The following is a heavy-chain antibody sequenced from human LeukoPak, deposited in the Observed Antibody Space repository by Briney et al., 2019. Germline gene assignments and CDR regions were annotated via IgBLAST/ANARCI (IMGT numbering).Heavy chain of an antibody. D-gene: IGHD3-10*01. Sequence: GGSLRLSCAASGFTFSNYWMTWVRQAPGKGLEWVANIKHDGGEKYYVDSVKGRFTISRDDAKNSLYLQMDSLTVEDTAVYYCARIHLFLDRGLIRGVDSWGQGTLVSVSS. V-gene: IGHV3-7*05. J-gene: IGHJ4*02. CDR2: IKHDGGEK. CDR1: GFTFSNYW. CDR3: ARIHLFLDRGLIRGVDS.